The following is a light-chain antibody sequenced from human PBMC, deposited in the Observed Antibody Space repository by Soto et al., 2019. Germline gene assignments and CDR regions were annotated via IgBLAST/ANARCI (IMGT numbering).Light chain of an antibody. V-gene: IGKV3-15*01. Sequence: EIVLTQSPGTFSLSPWAIAPFSFRSSHRISDNDLAWYQQKPGQAPRLLIYGASTRATGIPARFSGSGSGTEFTLTISSLQSEDFAVYYCQQYNNWPINFGQGEQLEIK. CDR3: QQYNNWPIN. CDR1: HRISDN. J-gene: IGKJ5*01. CDR2: GAS.